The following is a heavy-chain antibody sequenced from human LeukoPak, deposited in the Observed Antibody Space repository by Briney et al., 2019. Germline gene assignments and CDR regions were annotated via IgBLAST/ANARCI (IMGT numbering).Heavy chain of an antibody. CDR1: GFIFDNYA. D-gene: IGHD6-19*01. CDR2: ISGGGSST. J-gene: IGHJ4*02. V-gene: IGHV3-23*01. CDR3: ASSPSTGWSKVDH. Sequence: GGSLRLSCAASGFIFDNYAMSWVRQAPGKGLEWVSVISGGGSSTFYADSVKGRFTISRDNSKKTLFLQINSLKAEDTAMYYCASSPSTGWSKVDHWGQGTLVTVSS.